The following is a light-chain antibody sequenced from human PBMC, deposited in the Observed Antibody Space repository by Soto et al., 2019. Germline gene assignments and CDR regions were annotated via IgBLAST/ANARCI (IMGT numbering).Light chain of an antibody. J-gene: IGKJ1*01. CDR2: GAS. Sequence: EIVLTQSPGTLSLSPGERATLSCRASQSVSSSYLAWYQQKPGQAPRPLIYGASSRAIGIPDRLSGSGSWTDFTPTITRLEPADFAVYYCQHYGSSPWTFGKGTKVEIK. CDR3: QHYGSSPWT. V-gene: IGKV3-20*01. CDR1: QSVSSSY.